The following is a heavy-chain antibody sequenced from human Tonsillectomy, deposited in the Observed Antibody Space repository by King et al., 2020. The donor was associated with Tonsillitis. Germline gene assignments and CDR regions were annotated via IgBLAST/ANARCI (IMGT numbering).Heavy chain of an antibody. D-gene: IGHD5-12*01. CDR3: ARVAKTSGYDVYYFDY. J-gene: IGHJ4*02. V-gene: IGHV1-69*01. CDR2: IIPLSRTA. CDR1: GATLTSYT. Sequence: QLVQSGAEVKKPGSSVKVSCRASGATLTSYTIIWVRQAPGQGLEWMGGIIPLSRTANYAQKFQGRVTITADESTGTAYMDLSSLRSEDTAVYFCARVAKTSGYDVYYFDYWGQGTLVTVSS.